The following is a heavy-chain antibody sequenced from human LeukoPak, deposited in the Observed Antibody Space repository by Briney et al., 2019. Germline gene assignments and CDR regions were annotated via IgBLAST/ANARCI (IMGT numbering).Heavy chain of an antibody. J-gene: IGHJ4*02. CDR2: IRSKAYGGTT. Sequence: GGSLRLSCTASGFIFGGYAMSWVRQAPGKGLEWVGFIRSKAYGGTTEYAASVKGRFTIPRDDSKGIAYLQLNSLNNEDTAIYYCTRDGPFGGNSYFDYWGQGTLVTVSS. CDR3: TRDGPFGGNSYFDY. V-gene: IGHV3-49*04. D-gene: IGHD3-16*01. CDR1: GFIFGGYA.